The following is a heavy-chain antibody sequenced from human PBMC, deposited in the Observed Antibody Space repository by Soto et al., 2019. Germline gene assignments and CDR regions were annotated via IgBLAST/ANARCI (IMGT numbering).Heavy chain of an antibody. J-gene: IGHJ4*02. V-gene: IGHV3-11*01. CDR2: ISSIGSTI. CDR1: GFTFSDYY. CDR3: ARDARPGIVGAHYYFDS. Sequence: GGSLRLSWAASGFTFSDYYVSWIRQAPGKGLEWFSYISSIGSTIYYADSVKGRFTISRNNAKNSLYLQMNSLRAEDTAVYYCARDARPGIVGAHYYFDSWGQGTLVTVSS. D-gene: IGHD1-26*01.